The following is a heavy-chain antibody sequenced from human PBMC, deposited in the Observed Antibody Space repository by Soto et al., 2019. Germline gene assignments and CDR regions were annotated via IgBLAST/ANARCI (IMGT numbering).Heavy chain of an antibody. CDR3: TTESPSQFDYYDSSGYYSHYYSMDV. Sequence: WGSLRLFCAASGFTFSNAWMNWVRQAPGKGLEWVGRIKSKTDGGTTDYAASVKGRFTISRDDSKNTLYLQMNSLKTEDTAVYYCTTESPSQFDYYDSSGYYSHYYSMDVWGQGTTVTVSS. CDR2: IKSKTDGGTT. CDR1: GFTFSNAW. D-gene: IGHD3-22*01. J-gene: IGHJ6*02. V-gene: IGHV3-15*07.